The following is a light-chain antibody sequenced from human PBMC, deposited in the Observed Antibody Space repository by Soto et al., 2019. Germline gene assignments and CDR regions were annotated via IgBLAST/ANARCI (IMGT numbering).Light chain of an antibody. V-gene: IGKV3-11*01. J-gene: IGKJ1*01. Sequence: EIGLTQSPATLSLSPGERATLSCRASQSVSSYLAWYQQKPGQAPRLLIYDASNRATGIPARFSGSGSGPAFTLTISSLEPGDLAVYFCQQRSNWPPWTFGQGTKVEIK. CDR3: QQRSNWPPWT. CDR1: QSVSSY. CDR2: DAS.